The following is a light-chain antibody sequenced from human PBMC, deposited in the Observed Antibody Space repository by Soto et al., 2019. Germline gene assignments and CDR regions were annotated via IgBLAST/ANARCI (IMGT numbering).Light chain of an antibody. V-gene: IGKV1-5*03. CDR1: QSISSW. Sequence: DIQMTQSPSTLSASVGDRVIITCRASQSISSWLAWYQQKPGKAPNLLIYRASTLKSGIPSRFSGSGSGTEFTITISSLKPDDFATYYCQQYDRASWTFGQGTKVEIK. CDR2: RAS. J-gene: IGKJ1*01. CDR3: QQYDRASWT.